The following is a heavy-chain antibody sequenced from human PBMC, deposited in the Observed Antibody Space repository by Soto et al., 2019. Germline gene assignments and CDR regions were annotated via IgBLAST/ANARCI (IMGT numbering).Heavy chain of an antibody. J-gene: IGHJ4*02. CDR1: GFSLTTYGLG. V-gene: IGHV2-5*02. CDR3: AHTRRYDSGRYYQDY. CDR2: IYWDDDK. Sequence: QITLKESGPTLVKPTQTLTLTCTFSGFSLTTYGLGVAWIRQPPGKALEFLALIYWDDDKRFSPSLRTRLTITKDTSKNQVVLTMTNMDPVDTATYYCAHTRRYDSGRYYQDYWGQGTLITVSS. D-gene: IGHD3-10*01.